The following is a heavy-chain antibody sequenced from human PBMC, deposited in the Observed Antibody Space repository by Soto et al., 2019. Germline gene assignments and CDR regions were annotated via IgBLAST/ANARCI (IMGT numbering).Heavy chain of an antibody. Sequence: QVQLQEWDAGLLKPSETLSLTCAVSGESFSGYYWRWIGQPPGKGLGWIGEINHSGSTTYNPSTRPRVAISVATSKNQFSLKLRSVTAADTAVYYCAREIPYSSSCYHDYWGQGTLVTVSS. CDR1: GESFSGYY. CDR3: AREIPYSSSCYHDY. CDR2: INHSGST. D-gene: IGHD6-13*01. V-gene: IGHV4-34*01. J-gene: IGHJ4*02.